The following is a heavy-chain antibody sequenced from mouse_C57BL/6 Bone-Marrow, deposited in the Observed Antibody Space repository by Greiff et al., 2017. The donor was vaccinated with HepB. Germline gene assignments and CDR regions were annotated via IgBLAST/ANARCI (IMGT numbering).Heavy chain of an antibody. CDR3: ARLRWRDYAMDY. D-gene: IGHD2-3*01. J-gene: IGHJ4*01. CDR2: IWSDGST. CDR1: GFSFTSYG. Sequence: VQLQQSGPGLVAPSQSLSITCTVSGFSFTSYGVHWVRQPPGKGLEWLVVIWSDGSTTYNSALKSRLSISKDNSKSQVFLKMNSLQTDDTAMYYCARLRWRDYAMDYWGQGTSVTVSS. V-gene: IGHV2-6*03.